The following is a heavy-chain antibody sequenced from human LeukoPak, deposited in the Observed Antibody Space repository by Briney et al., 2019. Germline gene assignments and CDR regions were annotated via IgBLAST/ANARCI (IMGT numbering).Heavy chain of an antibody. D-gene: IGHD5-18*01. CDR1: GFTFKSYA. Sequence: GGSLRLSCAASGFTFKSYAMHWVRQAPGKGLEWVAVMSFDGSNKYYADSVKGRFTISRDNAKNSLYLQMNSLRAEDTAVYYCARDGYTATAPYDYWGQGTLVTVSS. V-gene: IGHV3-30-3*01. J-gene: IGHJ4*02. CDR3: ARDGYTATAPYDY. CDR2: MSFDGSNK.